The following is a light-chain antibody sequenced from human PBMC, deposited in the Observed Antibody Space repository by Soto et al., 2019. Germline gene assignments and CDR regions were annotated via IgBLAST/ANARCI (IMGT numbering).Light chain of an antibody. CDR3: QQYNSFSWT. V-gene: IGKV1-5*03. J-gene: IGKJ1*01. CDR2: TAS. Sequence: DIQMTQSPSTLSASVGDRITITCRASKSISDWLAWYQQKPGKAPKLLIHTASSLETGVPSRFSGSGSGTEFTLTISSLQPDDFATYYCQQYNSFSWTFGQGTKVEIK. CDR1: KSISDW.